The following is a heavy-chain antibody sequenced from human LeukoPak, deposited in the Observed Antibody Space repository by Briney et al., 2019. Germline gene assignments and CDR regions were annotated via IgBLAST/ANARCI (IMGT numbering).Heavy chain of an antibody. D-gene: IGHD2-2*01. CDR3: ARGSSEYQLLWGAFDI. J-gene: IGHJ3*02. V-gene: IGHV1-2*02. CDR2: INPNSGGT. CDR1: GYTFTGYY. Sequence: ASVKVSCKASGYTFTGYYMHWVRQAPGQGLEWMGWINPNSGGTNYAQKFQGGVTVTRDTSISTAYMELSRLRSDDTAVYYCARGSSEYQLLWGAFDIWGQGTMVTFSS.